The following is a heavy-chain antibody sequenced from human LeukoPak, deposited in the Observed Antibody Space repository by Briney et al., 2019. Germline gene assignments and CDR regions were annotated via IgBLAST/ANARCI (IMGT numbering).Heavy chain of an antibody. D-gene: IGHD2-15*01. CDR1: GGSFSGYY. CDR2: INHSGST. J-gene: IGHJ5*02. Sequence: PSETLSLTCAVYGGSFSGYYWIWIRQPPGKGLEWNGEINHSGSTNYNPSLKSRVTISVDTSKNQFSLKLSSVTAADTAVYYCASVGNWFDPWGQGTLVTVSS. CDR3: ASVGNWFDP. V-gene: IGHV4-34*01.